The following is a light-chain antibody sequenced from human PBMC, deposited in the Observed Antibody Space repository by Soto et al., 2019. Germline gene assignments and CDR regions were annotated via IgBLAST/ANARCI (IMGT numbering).Light chain of an antibody. CDR1: SSDIGGYDY. CDR3: TSYASGSSQLV. J-gene: IGLJ2*01. V-gene: IGLV2-14*01. CDR2: DVN. Sequence: QSALTQPASVSGSPGQSITLSCTGTSSDIGGYDYVSWYQRHPGKAPKLIIYDVNNRPSGVSNRFSGSKSGNTASLTISGLQAEDEADYYCTSYASGSSQLVFGGGTKLTVL.